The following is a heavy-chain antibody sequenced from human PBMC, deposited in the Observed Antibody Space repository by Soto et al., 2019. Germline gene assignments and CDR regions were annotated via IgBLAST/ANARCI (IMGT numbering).Heavy chain of an antibody. V-gene: IGHV4-59*01. CDR1: GGSISSFY. CDR2: IYDTGRT. D-gene: IGHD1-26*01. CDR3: ARDRGGTFHL. Sequence: QVQLQESGPGLVKPSETLSLTCTVSGGSISSFYWSWIRQSPGKGLEWIGSIYDTGRTNYNPSLESRVTISVDRSKNQFSLKLTSVPAADRAVYYCARDRGGTFHLWAQGTLVTVSS. J-gene: IGHJ1*01.